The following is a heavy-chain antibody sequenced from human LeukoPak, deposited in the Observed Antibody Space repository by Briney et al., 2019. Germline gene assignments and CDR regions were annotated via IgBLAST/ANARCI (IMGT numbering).Heavy chain of an antibody. CDR1: GFTFSSSA. CDR3: APQRGYVDY. J-gene: IGHJ4*02. D-gene: IGHD3-16*01. CDR2: ISGNGGST. Sequence: QPGGSLRLSCAASGFTFSSSAMGWVRQAPGKGLEWVSVISGNGGSTYYADSVKGRFTISRDNSKNTLYLQMNSLRAEDTAVYYCAPQRGYVDYWGQGTLVTVSS. V-gene: IGHV3-23*01.